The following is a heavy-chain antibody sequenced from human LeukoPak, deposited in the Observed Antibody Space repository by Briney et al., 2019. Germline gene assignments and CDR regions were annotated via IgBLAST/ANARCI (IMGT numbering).Heavy chain of an antibody. V-gene: IGHV1-24*01. CDR2: FDPEDGET. D-gene: IGHD2-8*02. CDR3: TTLVAGY. Sequence: ASVKVSCKVTGYTLTELSMHWVRQAPGKGLEWMGGFDPEDGETIYAQKFQGRVTMTEDTSTDTAYMELSSLRSEDTAVYYYTTLVAGYWGQGTLVTVSS. J-gene: IGHJ4*02. CDR1: GYTLTELS.